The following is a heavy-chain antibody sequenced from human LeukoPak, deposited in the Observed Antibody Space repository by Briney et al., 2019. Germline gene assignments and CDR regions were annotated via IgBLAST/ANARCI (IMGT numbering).Heavy chain of an antibody. D-gene: IGHD5-24*01. CDR3: ARLGASSEMAITGAFDI. CDR2: INPSGGST. V-gene: IGHV1-46*01. CDR1: GYTFTSYY. Sequence: VASVKVSCKASGYTFTSYYMHWVRQAPGQGLEWMGIINPSGGSTSYAQKFQGRVTMTRDTSTSTVYMELSSLRSEDTAVYYCARLGASSEMAITGAFDIWGQGTMVTVSS. J-gene: IGHJ3*02.